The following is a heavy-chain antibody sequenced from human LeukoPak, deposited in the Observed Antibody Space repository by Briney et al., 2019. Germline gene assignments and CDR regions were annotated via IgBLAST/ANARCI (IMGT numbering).Heavy chain of an antibody. Sequence: PGGSLRLSCAASGFTFSSYGMHWVRQAPGKGLEWVAVISYDGSNKYYADSVKGRFTISRDNSKNTLYQQMNSLRAEDTAVYYCASPARWIQLWYSFDYWGQGTLVTVSS. CDR1: GFTFSSYG. CDR2: ISYDGSNK. CDR3: ASPARWIQLWYSFDY. D-gene: IGHD5-18*01. J-gene: IGHJ4*02. V-gene: IGHV3-30*03.